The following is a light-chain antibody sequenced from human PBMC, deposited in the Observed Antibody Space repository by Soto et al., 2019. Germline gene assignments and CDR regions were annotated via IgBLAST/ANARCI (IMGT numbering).Light chain of an antibody. V-gene: IGKV3-11*01. J-gene: IGKJ5*01. CDR1: ETVATN. CDR3: QQRSNLPQT. Sequence: IVLTQSPGTLSFSPGERATLSCRASETVATNLAWYQQKPGQAPRLLIYDASNRATGIPARFSGSGSGTDFTLTISSLEPEDFAVYYCQQRSNLPQTFGQGTRLEI. CDR2: DAS.